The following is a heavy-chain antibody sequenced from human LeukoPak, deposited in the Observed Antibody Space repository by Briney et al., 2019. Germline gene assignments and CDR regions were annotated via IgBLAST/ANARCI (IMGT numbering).Heavy chain of an antibody. V-gene: IGHV3-43*02. CDR1: GFTFDDYA. D-gene: IGHD3-10*01. J-gene: IGHJ6*03. Sequence: GGSLRLSCAASGFTFDDYAMDWVRQAPGKGLEWVSLIGGDGGSTYYADSVKGRFTISRDNSKNSLHLQMNSLRTEDTALYYCAKETIPYGRSYYYMDVWGKGTTVTVSS. CDR2: IGGDGGST. CDR3: AKETIPYGRSYYYMDV.